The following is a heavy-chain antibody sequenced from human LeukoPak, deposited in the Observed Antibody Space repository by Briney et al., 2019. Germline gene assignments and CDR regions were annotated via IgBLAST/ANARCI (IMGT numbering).Heavy chain of an antibody. V-gene: IGHV3-9*01. CDR2: ISWNSGSI. CDR3: TKDVFDFGGYFDL. CDR1: EFIFDDYA. D-gene: IGHD3-16*01. Sequence: GRSLRLSCAASEFIFDDYAMHWVRQAPGKGLEWASGISWNSGSIGYADSVKGRFTISRDNAKNSLYLQMNSLRAEDTAFYYCTKDVFDFGGYFDLWGRGTPVTVSS. J-gene: IGHJ2*01.